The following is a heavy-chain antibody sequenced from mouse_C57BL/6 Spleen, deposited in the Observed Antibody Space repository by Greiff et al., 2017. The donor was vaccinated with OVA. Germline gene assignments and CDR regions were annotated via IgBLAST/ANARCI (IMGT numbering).Heavy chain of an antibody. V-gene: IGHV1-4*01. J-gene: IGHJ2*01. CDR1: GYTFTSYT. D-gene: IGHD2-5*01. CDR2: INPSSGYT. CDR3: ARSVYYSNSFDY. Sequence: VQLQQSGAELARPGASVKMSCKASGYTFTSYTMHWVKQRPGQGLEWIGYINPSSGYTKYNQKFKDKATLTADKSSSTAYMQLSSLTSEDSAVYYCARSVYYSNSFDYWGQGTTLSVSS.